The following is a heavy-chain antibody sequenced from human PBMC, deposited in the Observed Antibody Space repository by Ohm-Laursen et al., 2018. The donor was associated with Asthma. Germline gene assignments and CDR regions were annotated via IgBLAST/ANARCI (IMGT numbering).Heavy chain of an antibody. CDR3: ARIGSEWELPGRGYSLHH. V-gene: IGHV3-21*01. Sequence: GSLRLSCAASGYTFSRYSIHWVRQIPGKGLEWVASISTASSFIYYADSVRGRFTTSRDNARNSVYLQMNSLRAEDTALYYCARIGSEWELPGRGYSLHHWGEGTLVTVSS. CDR2: ISTASSFI. J-gene: IGHJ1*01. CDR1: GYTFSRYS. D-gene: IGHD1-26*01.